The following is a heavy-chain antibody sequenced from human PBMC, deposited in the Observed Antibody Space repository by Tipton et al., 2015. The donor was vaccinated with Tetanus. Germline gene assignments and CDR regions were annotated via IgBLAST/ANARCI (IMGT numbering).Heavy chain of an antibody. Sequence: QSGAEVKKPGASVKVSCKASGYTFTSYGISWVRQAPGQGLEWMGWINGYNGNTNYAQKFQGRVTMTTDTSTNTAYMELRSLRSDDTAVYYCARGAYGDYDHHFDYWGQGTLVTVSS. D-gene: IGHD4-17*01. J-gene: IGHJ4*02. CDR3: ARGAYGDYDHHFDY. V-gene: IGHV1-18*01. CDR2: INGYNGNT. CDR1: GYTFTSYG.